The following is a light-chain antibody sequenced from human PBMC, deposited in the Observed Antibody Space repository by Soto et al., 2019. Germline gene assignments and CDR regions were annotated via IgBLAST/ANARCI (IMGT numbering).Light chain of an antibody. V-gene: IGKV3-20*01. CDR2: GAS. CDR3: QHYATYPLT. J-gene: IGKJ4*01. CDR1: QTVRSNF. Sequence: EIVWPQSPGTLSLSPGERATLPCRASQTVRSNFLAWYQRKPGQTPRLLIYGASSRATGIPDRFSGSGSGTDFTLTISRLDPEDFAVYYCQHYATYPLTFGGGTKVDIK.